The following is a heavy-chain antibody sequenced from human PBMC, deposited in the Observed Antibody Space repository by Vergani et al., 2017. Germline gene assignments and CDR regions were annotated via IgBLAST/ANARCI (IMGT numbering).Heavy chain of an antibody. CDR3: ARDGGEYDKDALDV. Sequence: QVQLQESGPGLVKPSGTLSLTCAVSGGSISTINWWTWVRQPPGKGLEWIGEVYQSGTITYNPSLRSRVTMSVDKSNNQFSLKLTSVTAADTAVYYCARDGGEYDKDALDVWGQGTKVTVTS. CDR1: GGSISTINW. CDR2: VYQSGTI. D-gene: IGHD2-21*01. V-gene: IGHV4-4*02. J-gene: IGHJ3*01.